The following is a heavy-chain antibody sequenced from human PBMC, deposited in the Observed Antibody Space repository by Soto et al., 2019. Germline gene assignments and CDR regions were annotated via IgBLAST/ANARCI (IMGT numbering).Heavy chain of an antibody. J-gene: IGHJ6*02. CDR3: AKAGRYGPCGYYGMDV. CDR1: GFTFSSYA. CDR2: ISGSGGST. Sequence: EVQLLESGGGLVQPGGSLRLSCAASGFTFSSYAMSWVRQATGKGLAWVSAISGSGGSTYYADSVKGRFTISRDNSKNTLDLQMNSLRAEDTAVYYCAKAGRYGPCGYYGMDVWGQGTTVTVSS. V-gene: IGHV3-23*01. D-gene: IGHD1-26*01.